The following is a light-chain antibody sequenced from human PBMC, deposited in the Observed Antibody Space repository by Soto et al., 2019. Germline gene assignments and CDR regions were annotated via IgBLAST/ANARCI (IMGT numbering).Light chain of an antibody. J-gene: IGLJ2*01. V-gene: IGLV2-14*01. Sequence: QSALTQPRSVSGSPGQSVTISCTGTTGDVGAYNFVSWYQQHPGKAPKLMIYEVSNRPSGVSNRFSGSKSGNTASLTISGLQAEDEADYYCSSYTSSSTLVFGGGTKVTVL. CDR2: EVS. CDR3: SSYTSSSTLV. CDR1: TGDVGAYNF.